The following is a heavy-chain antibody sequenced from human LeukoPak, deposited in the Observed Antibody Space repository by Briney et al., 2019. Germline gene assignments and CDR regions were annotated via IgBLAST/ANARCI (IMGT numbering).Heavy chain of an antibody. D-gene: IGHD3-22*01. CDR3: AKSAYDSSGYHAGYYFDY. Sequence: GGSLRLSCAASGFTFSSYGMSWVRQAPGKGLEWVSAISGSGGSTYYADSVKGRFTISRDNSKNTLYLQMNSLRAEDTAVYYCAKSAYDSSGYHAGYYFDYWGQGTLVTVSS. CDR1: GFTFSSYG. J-gene: IGHJ4*02. CDR2: ISGSGGST. V-gene: IGHV3-23*01.